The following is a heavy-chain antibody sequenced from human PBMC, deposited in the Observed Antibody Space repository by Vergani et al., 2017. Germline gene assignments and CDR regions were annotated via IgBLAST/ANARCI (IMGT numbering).Heavy chain of an antibody. Sequence: QVQLVESGGGVVQPGGSLRLSCAASGFTFSSYAMHWVRQAPGKGLEWVAVISYDGSNKYYADSVKGRFTISRDNSKNTLYLQMNSLRAEDTAVYYCAREGTRYYYYYMDVWGKGTTVTVSS. J-gene: IGHJ6*03. V-gene: IGHV3-30-3*01. CDR3: AREGTRYYYYYMDV. CDR2: ISYDGSNK. CDR1: GFTFSSYA.